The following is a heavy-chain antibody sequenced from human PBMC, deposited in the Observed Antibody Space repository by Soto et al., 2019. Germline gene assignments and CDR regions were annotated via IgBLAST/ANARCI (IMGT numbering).Heavy chain of an antibody. CDR1: GGSISSGGYY. CDR3: ARATGGYNYFDY. Sequence: PSVTLSLTCTVSGGSISSGGYYWSWIRQHPGKGLEWIGYIYYSGSTYYNPSLKSRVTISVDTSKNQFSLKLSSVTAADTAVYYCARATGGYNYFDYWGQGTLVTVSS. V-gene: IGHV4-31*03. J-gene: IGHJ4*02. D-gene: IGHD5-12*01. CDR2: IYYSGST.